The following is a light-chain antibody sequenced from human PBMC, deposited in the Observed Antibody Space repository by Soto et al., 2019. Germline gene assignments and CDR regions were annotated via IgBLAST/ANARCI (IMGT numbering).Light chain of an antibody. CDR1: TGAVTSGHY. CDR3: LLYYVVAVV. CDR2: NTN. J-gene: IGLJ2*01. Sequence: QAVVTQEPSLTVSPGGTVTLTRGSSTGAVTSGHYAYWFQQKPGQAPRTLIHNTNKKHSWTPARFSGSLLGGKAALTLSGAQPEDEDDYYCLLYYVVAVVFGGGTKLTVL. V-gene: IGLV7-46*01.